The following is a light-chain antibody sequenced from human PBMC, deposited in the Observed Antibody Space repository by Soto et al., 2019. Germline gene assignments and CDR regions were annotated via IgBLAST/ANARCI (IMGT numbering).Light chain of an antibody. J-gene: IGKJ4*01. V-gene: IGKV3-15*01. CDR1: QSVNSN. Sequence: EIVMTQSPATLSVSPGERVTLSCRASQSVNSNFAWYQQKPGQAPRLLIYGASTRATGIPARFSGSGSGTEFTLTISSLQSEDFAVYYCQQFNNWPLTFGGGTKVEIK. CDR3: QQFNNWPLT. CDR2: GAS.